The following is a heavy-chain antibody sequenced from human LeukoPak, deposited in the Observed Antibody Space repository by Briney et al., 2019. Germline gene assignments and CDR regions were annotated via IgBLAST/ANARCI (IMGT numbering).Heavy chain of an antibody. D-gene: IGHD3-22*01. Sequence: SETLSLTCTVSGGSISSYYWSWIRQPPGKGLEWIGYIYYSGSTNYNPSLKSRVTISVDTSKNQLSLKLSSVTAADTAVYYCARAVGYDSGGYYSAYPYYYMDVWGKGTTVTVSS. V-gene: IGHV4-59*01. CDR1: GGSISSYY. J-gene: IGHJ6*03. CDR2: IYYSGST. CDR3: ARAVGYDSGGYYSAYPYYYMDV.